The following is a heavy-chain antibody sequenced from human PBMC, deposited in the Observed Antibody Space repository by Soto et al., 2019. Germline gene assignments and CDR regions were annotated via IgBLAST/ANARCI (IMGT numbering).Heavy chain of an antibody. CDR2: ISGSGGST. J-gene: IGHJ6*02. CDR3: AKHYGSGSYYYYYGMDV. Sequence: AGSLRLSCAASGFTFSSYAMSWVRQAPGKGLERVSAISGSGGSTYYADSVKGRFTISRDNSKNTLYLQMNSLRAEDTAVYYCAKHYGSGSYYYYYGMDVWGQGTTVTVSS. D-gene: IGHD3-10*01. V-gene: IGHV3-23*01. CDR1: GFTFSSYA.